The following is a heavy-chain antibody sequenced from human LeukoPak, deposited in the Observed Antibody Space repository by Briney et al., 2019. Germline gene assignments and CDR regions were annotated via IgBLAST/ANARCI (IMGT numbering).Heavy chain of an antibody. V-gene: IGHV4-39*07. CDR2: IYYSGST. CDR3: ARVLTRYSSSWPSFDY. D-gene: IGHD6-13*01. J-gene: IGHJ4*02. CDR1: GGSISSSSYY. Sequence: SETLSLTCTVSGGSISSSSYYWGWIRQPPGKGLEWNGSIYYSGSTYYNPSLKSRVTISVDTSKNQFSLKLSSVTAADTAVYYCARVLTRYSSSWPSFDYWGQGTLVTVSS.